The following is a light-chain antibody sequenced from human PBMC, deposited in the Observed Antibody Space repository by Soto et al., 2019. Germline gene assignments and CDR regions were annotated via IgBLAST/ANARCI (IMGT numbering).Light chain of an antibody. CDR2: AAF. J-gene: IGKJ1*01. V-gene: IGKV1-27*01. CDR3: QNYNSAPWT. Sequence: DIQMTQSPSSLSASVGDEVTITCRATQAIRNYLAWYQQKPGKVPKVLIYAAFTLQSGVPSRFSGSGSGTNFTLTISGLQPEDVATYSCQNYNSAPWTFGQGTKVDIK. CDR1: QAIRNY.